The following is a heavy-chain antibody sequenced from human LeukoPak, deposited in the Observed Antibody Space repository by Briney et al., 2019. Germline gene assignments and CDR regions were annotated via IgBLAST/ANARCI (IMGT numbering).Heavy chain of an antibody. CDR2: ISSSGDAT. CDR3: ARGTTDLDY. D-gene: IGHD1-14*01. Sequence: GGSLRLSCAASGFTLNNYAMNWVRQAPGKGLEWVSLISSSGDATYYADSVQGRFTISRDNSRNTLYLRIDSLRVEDTATYYCARGTTDLDYWGQGTRVIVSS. V-gene: IGHV3-23*01. CDR1: GFTLNNYA. J-gene: IGHJ4*02.